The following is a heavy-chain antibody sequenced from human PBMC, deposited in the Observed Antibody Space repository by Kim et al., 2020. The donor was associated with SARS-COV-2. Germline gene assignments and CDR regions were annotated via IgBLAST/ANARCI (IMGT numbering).Heavy chain of an antibody. CDR3: ARVLTSGWSYFDY. V-gene: IGHV3-11*05. D-gene: IGHD6-19*01. J-gene: IGHJ4*02. Sequence: YADYMKGRLTISRDNARASLYLQMNSLRAEDTAVYYCARVLTSGWSYFDYWGQGTLVTVSS.